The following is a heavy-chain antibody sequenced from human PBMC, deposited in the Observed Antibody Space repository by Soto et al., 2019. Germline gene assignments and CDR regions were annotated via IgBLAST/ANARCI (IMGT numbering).Heavy chain of an antibody. D-gene: IGHD3-22*01. V-gene: IGHV3-13*01. J-gene: IGHJ4*02. CDR3: VRMPFDSSGFHAGFDY. Sequence: GGSLRLSCTAFGFAFSSYDMYWVRQATGKGLEWVSGIGTTGDTYYLGSVKGRFTISRENTKNSLHLQMNTLTAEDTAVYYCVRMPFDSSGFHAGFDYWGQGALVTVSS. CDR2: IGTTGDT. CDR1: GFAFSSYD.